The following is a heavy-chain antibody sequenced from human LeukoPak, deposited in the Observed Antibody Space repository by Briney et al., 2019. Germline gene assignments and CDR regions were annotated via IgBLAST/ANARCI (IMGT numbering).Heavy chain of an antibody. V-gene: IGHV4-59*01. J-gene: IGHJ4*02. D-gene: IGHD3-22*01. CDR1: GGSISSYY. CDR3: ARAQNYYDSSGYYDY. CDR2: IYYSGST. Sequence: PSETLSLTCTVSGGSISSYYWGWIRQPPGKGLEWIGYIYYSGSTNYNPSLKSRVTISVDTSKNQFSLKLSSVTAADTAVYYCARAQNYYDSSGYYDYWGQGTLVTVSS.